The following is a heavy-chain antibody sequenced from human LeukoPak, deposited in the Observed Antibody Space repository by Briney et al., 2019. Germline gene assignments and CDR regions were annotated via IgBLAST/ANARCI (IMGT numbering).Heavy chain of an antibody. CDR1: GFTFSAYW. J-gene: IGHJ4*02. D-gene: IGHD6-13*01. Sequence: GSLRLSCAASGFTFSAYWMSWIRQPPGKGLEWIAYIHSNDKPDYNPSLKSRVTMSLDTTKNQFSLKLSSVTAADTAVYYCARHFRPAASQRAFDYWGQGALVTVSS. CDR3: ARHFRPAASQRAFDY. CDR2: IHSNDKP. V-gene: IGHV4-4*09.